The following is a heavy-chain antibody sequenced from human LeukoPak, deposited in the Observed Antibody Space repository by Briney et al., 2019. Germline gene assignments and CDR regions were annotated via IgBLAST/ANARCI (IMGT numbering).Heavy chain of an antibody. V-gene: IGHV1-8*01. CDR3: ARRGANYYYYYMDV. D-gene: IGHD3-10*01. Sequence: ASVKVSCKASGYTFTSYDINWVRQATGQGLEWMGWMNPNSGNTGCAQKFQGRVTMTRNTSISTAYMELSSLRSEDTAVYYCARRGANYYYYYMDVWGKGTTVTISS. CDR2: MNPNSGNT. CDR1: GYTFTSYD. J-gene: IGHJ6*03.